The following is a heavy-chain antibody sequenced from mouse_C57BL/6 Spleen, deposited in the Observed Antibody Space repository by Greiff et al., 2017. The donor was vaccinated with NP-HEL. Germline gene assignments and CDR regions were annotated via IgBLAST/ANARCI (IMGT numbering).Heavy chain of an antibody. D-gene: IGHD1-1*01. J-gene: IGHJ3*01. CDR2: INSDGGSP. CDR1: EYEFPSHD. V-gene: IGHV5-2*01. CDR3: SRRDYGSPLAY. Sequence: EVQVEESGGGLVPPGESLKLSCESNEYEFPSHDMSWVRKTPEKRLELVAAINSDGGSPYYTDTMERRFIISRDNTKKTLYLQMSSLRSEDTALDDCSRRDYGSPLAYWGQGTLVTVSA.